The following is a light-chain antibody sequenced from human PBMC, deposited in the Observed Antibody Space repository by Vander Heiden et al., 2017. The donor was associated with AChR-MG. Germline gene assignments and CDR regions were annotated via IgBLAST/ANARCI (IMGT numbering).Light chain of an antibody. V-gene: IGLV1-47*01. J-gene: IGLJ3*02. CDR2: RNN. CDR3: AAWDDSQSGGWV. Sequence: QSVLAQPPSASGTPGQRVTVSCSGSSSHIGTTYVYWYQQPPGPAPSRLIYRNNHRPAGVPDRFSGAKSGTSSSLAITGLRSDDEADDYCAAWDDSQSGGWVFGGGTKLTVL. CDR1: SSHIGTTY.